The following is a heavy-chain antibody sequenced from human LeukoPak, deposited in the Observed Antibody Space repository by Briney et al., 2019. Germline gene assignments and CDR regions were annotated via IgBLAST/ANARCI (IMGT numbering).Heavy chain of an antibody. CDR2: ISSSSSYI. Sequence: GGSLRLSCAASAFTFSSYEMNWVRQAPGKGLEWVSSISSSSSYIYYADSVKGRFTISRDNAKNSLYLQMNSLRAEDTAVYYCARIRMVRGVIITSNWFDPWGQGTLVTVSS. J-gene: IGHJ5*02. V-gene: IGHV3-21*01. D-gene: IGHD3-10*01. CDR1: AFTFSSYE. CDR3: ARIRMVRGVIITSNWFDP.